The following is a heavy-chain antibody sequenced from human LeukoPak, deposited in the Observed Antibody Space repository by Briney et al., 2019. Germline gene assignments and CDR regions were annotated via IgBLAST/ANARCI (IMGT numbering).Heavy chain of an antibody. D-gene: IGHD1-26*01. CDR3: ARVGALRIYYYGMDV. J-gene: IGHJ6*02. CDR1: GFIFSSYA. V-gene: IGHV3-30*09. CDR2: ISYDGSNK. Sequence: PGRSLRLSCAASGFIFSSYAMHWVRQAPGKGLEWVAVISYDGSNKYYADSVKGRFAISRDNSKNTLYLQMNSLRAEDTAVYYCARVGALRIYYYGMDVWGQGTTVTVSS.